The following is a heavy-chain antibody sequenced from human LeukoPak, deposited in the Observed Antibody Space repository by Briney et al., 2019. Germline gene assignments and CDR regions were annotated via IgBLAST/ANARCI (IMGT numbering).Heavy chain of an antibody. CDR3: ARAPSAYCGSTSCQPYFDY. J-gene: IGHJ4*02. V-gene: IGHV4-4*07. CDR1: GGSIGNYY. D-gene: IGHD2-2*01. CDR2: IYTGGNT. Sequence: SETLSLTCTVSGGSIGNYYWSWIRQRAGKGLEWIGRIYTGGNTNYNPSLKSRVTMSVVTSKNHFSLNLTSVTAADTAVYYCARAPSAYCGSTSCQPYFDYWGQGTLVTVSS.